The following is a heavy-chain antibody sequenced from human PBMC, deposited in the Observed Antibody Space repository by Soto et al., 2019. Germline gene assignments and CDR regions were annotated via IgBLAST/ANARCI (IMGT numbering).Heavy chain of an antibody. Sequence: GVSLRLSCAASGFTFSSYGMHWVRQAPGKGLEWVAVIWYDGSNKYYADSVKGRFTISRDNSKNTLYLKMNSLRAEDTAVYYCARGYYDFWSGYYNPDYYYDGMDVWGQGTTVTASS. J-gene: IGHJ6*02. CDR2: IWYDGSNK. CDR1: GFTFSSYG. D-gene: IGHD3-3*01. CDR3: ARGYYDFWSGYYNPDYYYDGMDV. V-gene: IGHV3-33*01.